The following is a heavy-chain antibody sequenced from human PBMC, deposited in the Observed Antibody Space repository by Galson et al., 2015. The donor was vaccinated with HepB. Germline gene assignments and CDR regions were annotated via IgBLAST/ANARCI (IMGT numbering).Heavy chain of an antibody. D-gene: IGHD5-12*01. CDR1: GFTFSSYG. CDR2: ISYDGSNK. V-gene: IGHV3-30*18. J-gene: IGHJ4*02. Sequence: SLRLSCAASGFTFSSYGMHWVRQAPGKGLEWVAVISYDGSNKYYADSVKGRFTISRDNSKNTLYLQMNSLRAEDTAVYYCAKEGDVDIVATIISHFDYWGQGTLVTVSS. CDR3: AKEGDVDIVATIISHFDY.